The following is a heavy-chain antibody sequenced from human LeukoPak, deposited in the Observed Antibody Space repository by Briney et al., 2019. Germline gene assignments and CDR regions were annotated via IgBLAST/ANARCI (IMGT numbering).Heavy chain of an antibody. J-gene: IGHJ4*02. V-gene: IGHV1-2*02. CDR2: INPSSGDT. D-gene: IGHD6-13*01. CDR1: GGTFSSYA. CDR3: ARIKWSAAND. Sequence: ASVKVSCKASGGTFSSYAISWVRQAPGQGLEWMGWINPSSGDTNYAQNFQGRVTMTRDTSINTAYMELSSLRSDDTAVYYCARIKWSAANDWGQGTLVTVSS.